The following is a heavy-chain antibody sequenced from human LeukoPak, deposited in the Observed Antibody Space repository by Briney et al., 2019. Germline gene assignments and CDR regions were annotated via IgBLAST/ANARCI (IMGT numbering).Heavy chain of an antibody. D-gene: IGHD2-15*01. CDR3: ARDRGYCSGGGCYSGFYY. V-gene: IGHV3-66*01. Sequence: GGSLRLSCAASGFTVSNNYITWIRQAPGKGLEWVSVIYSGGSTYYADSVEGRFTISRDNSKNTLYLQMNSLRAEDTAVYYCARDRGYCSGGGCYSGFYYWGQGTLVTVSS. J-gene: IGHJ4*02. CDR1: GFTVSNNY. CDR2: IYSGGST.